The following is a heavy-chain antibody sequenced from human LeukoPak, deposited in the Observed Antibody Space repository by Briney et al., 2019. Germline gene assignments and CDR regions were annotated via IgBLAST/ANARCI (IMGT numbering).Heavy chain of an antibody. V-gene: IGHV4-39*07. CDR1: GGSISSSSYY. CDR2: IYYSGST. Sequence: SETLSLTCTVSGGSISSSSYYWGWIRQPPGKGLEWIGSIYYSGSTYYNPSLKSRVTISVDTSKNQFSLKLSSVTAADTAVYYCAREPSDYGDYFGQGTLVTVSS. J-gene: IGHJ4*02. CDR3: AREPSDYGDY.